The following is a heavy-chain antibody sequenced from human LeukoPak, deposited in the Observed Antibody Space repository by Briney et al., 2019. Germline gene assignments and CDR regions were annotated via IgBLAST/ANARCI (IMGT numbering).Heavy chain of an antibody. Sequence: GGSLRLSCAASGFTFRTYCMHWVRQAPAKGLEWVAVIAYDGSNKYYADSVKGRFTISRDNAKNSLYLQMNSLRAEDTAVYYCASGYDSSGYYYNYWGQGTLVTVSS. CDR1: GFTFRTYC. D-gene: IGHD3-22*01. J-gene: IGHJ4*02. CDR3: ASGYDSSGYYYNY. CDR2: IAYDGSNK. V-gene: IGHV3-30-3*01.